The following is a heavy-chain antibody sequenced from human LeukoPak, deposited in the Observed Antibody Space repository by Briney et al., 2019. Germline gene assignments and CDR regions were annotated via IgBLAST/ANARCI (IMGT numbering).Heavy chain of an antibody. CDR3: ARDDYYYGMDV. V-gene: IGHV4-59*01. CDR2: IYYSGST. J-gene: IGHJ6*02. Sequence: SETLSLTCTVSGGSISSYYWSWIRQPPGKGLEWIGYIYYSGSTNYNPSLKSRVTISVDTSKNQFSLKLSSVTAADTAVYYCARDDYYYGMDVWGQGTTVTVSS. CDR1: GGSISSYY.